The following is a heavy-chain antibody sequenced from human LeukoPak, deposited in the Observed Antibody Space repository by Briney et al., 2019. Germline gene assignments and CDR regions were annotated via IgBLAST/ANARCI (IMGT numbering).Heavy chain of an antibody. CDR1: GFTFSSFW. Sequence: GGSLRLSCAASGFTFSSFWMHWVRQAPGKGLVWVSGINSDGSSTTFADSVKGRFTISRDNARNTLYLQMDSLRAEDTAVYYCARGPIGGGIDYWGQGTLVTVSS. CDR2: INSDGSST. J-gene: IGHJ4*02. D-gene: IGHD3-16*01. V-gene: IGHV3-74*01. CDR3: ARGPIGGGIDY.